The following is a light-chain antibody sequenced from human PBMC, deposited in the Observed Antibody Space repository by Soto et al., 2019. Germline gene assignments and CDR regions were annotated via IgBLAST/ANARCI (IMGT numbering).Light chain of an antibody. CDR2: EAS. Sequence: DIQMTQSPSPLSASVGDRVDITCRTSQSVSSYLNWYQAKPGKAPKLLIYEASSLESGVPSRFSGSGSGTDFTLTISSLQPEDFATYYCQQSYSTPLTFGPGTKVDIK. CDR3: QQSYSTPLT. J-gene: IGKJ3*01. V-gene: IGKV1-39*01. CDR1: QSVSSY.